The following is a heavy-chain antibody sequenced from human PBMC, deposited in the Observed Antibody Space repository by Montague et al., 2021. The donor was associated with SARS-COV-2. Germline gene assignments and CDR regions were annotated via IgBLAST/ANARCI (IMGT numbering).Heavy chain of an antibody. J-gene: IGHJ2*01. V-gene: IGHV4-59*13. Sequence: SETLSLTCSVYGGSINNYYWGWVRQPPGKGLEWIGEIYHSGSVTTSHNLYLKSTVSTSDDTSEIQFSLKLTAATAADTAVYYCAGGGGGVVFARLMYWCFDVWGRGSLVTVSS. CDR3: AGGGGGVVFARLMYWCFDV. CDR1: GGSINNYY. CDR2: IYHSGSVTT. D-gene: IGHD2-21*01.